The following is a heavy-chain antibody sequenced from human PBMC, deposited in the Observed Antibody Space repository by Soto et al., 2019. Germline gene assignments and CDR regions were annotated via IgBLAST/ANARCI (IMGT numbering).Heavy chain of an antibody. CDR1: GFTFSSYE. CDR2: ISSSGSTI. D-gene: IGHD4-17*01. V-gene: IGHV3-48*03. CDR3: ARDRRDYGEFDY. J-gene: IGHJ4*02. Sequence: EVQLVESGGGLVQPGGSLRLYCAASGFTFSSYEMNWVRQAPGKGLEWVSYISSSGSTIYYADSVKGRFTISRDNAKNSLYLQMNSLRAEDTAVYYCARDRRDYGEFDYWGQGTLVTVSS.